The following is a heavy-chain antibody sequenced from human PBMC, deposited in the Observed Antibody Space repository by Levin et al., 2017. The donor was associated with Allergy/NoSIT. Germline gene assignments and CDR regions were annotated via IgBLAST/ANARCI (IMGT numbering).Heavy chain of an antibody. CDR3: TGDSDPDAFDI. Sequence: PGGSLRLSCAASGFALSSYTMNWVRQAPGKGLEWISSITTSNTYIKYVDSVKGRFTISRDNAENSLFLQMSGLRADDTAVYYCTGDSDPDAFDIWGQGTMVFVSS. J-gene: IGHJ3*02. CDR2: ITTSNTYI. CDR1: GFALSSYT. V-gene: IGHV3-21*01.